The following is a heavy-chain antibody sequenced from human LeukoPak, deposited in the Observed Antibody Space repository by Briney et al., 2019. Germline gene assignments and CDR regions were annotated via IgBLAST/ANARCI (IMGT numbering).Heavy chain of an antibody. D-gene: IGHD6-19*01. V-gene: IGHV3-74*01. CDR1: GFTFGSYW. CDR2: INTDGGST. J-gene: IGHJ4*02. CDR3: AKQPVAGRGAFDY. Sequence: GSLRLSCAASGFTFGSYWMHWVRQAPGKGLVWVSRINTDGGSTTYADSVKGRFTISRDNSKNTLYLQMNSLRAEDTAVYYCAKQPVAGRGAFDYWGQGTLVTVSS.